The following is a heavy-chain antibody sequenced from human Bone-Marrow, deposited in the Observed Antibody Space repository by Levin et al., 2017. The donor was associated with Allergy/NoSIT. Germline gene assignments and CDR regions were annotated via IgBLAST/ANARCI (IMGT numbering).Heavy chain of an antibody. D-gene: IGHD6-19*01. V-gene: IGHV3-30*04. CDR1: GFTFNNYA. J-gene: IGHJ6*02. Sequence: LSLTCAASGFTFNNYAIHWVRQAPGKGLEWLALISYDGNNKYYADSVKGRFTISGDNSRYTLYLEMNSLRAEDTAVYYCARYGWYSSSGYHYYYGMDVWGQGTTVTVSS. CDR3: ARYGWYSSSGYHYYYGMDV. CDR2: ISYDGNNK.